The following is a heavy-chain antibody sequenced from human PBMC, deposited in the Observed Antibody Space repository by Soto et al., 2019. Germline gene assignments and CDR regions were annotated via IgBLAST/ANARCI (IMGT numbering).Heavy chain of an antibody. J-gene: IGHJ5*02. CDR3: ARGELRFWFDP. D-gene: IGHD1-26*01. V-gene: IGHV4-31*03. CDR2: IYYSGST. CDR1: CRSISSCGCS. Sequence: SDTLSRTCPVPCRSISSCGCSWSWIRQHPGKGLEWIGYIYYSGSTYYNPSLKSRVTISVDTSKNQFSLKLSSVTAADTAVYYCARGELRFWFDPWGQGTLVT.